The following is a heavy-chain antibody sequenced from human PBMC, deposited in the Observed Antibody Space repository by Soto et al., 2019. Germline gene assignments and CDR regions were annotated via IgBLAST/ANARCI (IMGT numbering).Heavy chain of an antibody. CDR1: GFDFSDFH. Sequence: KPGGSLRLSCVASGFDFSDFHISWVRQAPGKGLEWISYISSSLGHTDYAESVKGRFTISRDNAKSSVFLEMSDLRSDDTAVYYCAANWNFGLNSWGQGTLVTVSS. D-gene: IGHD1-1*01. J-gene: IGHJ4*02. CDR2: ISSSLGHT. CDR3: AANWNFGLNS. V-gene: IGHV3-11*03.